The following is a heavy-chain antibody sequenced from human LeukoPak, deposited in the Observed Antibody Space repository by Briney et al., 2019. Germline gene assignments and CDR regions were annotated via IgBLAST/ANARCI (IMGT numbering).Heavy chain of an antibody. CDR1: GFTFSSYD. Sequence: PGGSLRLSCAASGFTFSSYDMHWVRQAPGKGLEWVSAIGTAGDTYYPGSVKGRFTISRENAKNSLYLQMNSLRAEDTAVYYCARALAMIDDYGMDVWGQGTTVTVSS. CDR3: ARALAMIDDYGMDV. D-gene: IGHD3-22*01. V-gene: IGHV3-13*01. CDR2: IGTAGDT. J-gene: IGHJ6*02.